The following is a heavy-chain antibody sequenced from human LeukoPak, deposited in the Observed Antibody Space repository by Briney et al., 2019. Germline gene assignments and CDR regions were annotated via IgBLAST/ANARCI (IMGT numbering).Heavy chain of an antibody. CDR1: GGTFSSYA. V-gene: IGHV1-69*04. Sequence: SVKVSCKASGGTFSSYAISWVRQAPGQGLEWMGRIIPILGIANYAQKFQGRVTITADKSTSTACMELSSLRSEDTAVYYCARTDRDGYNYWGQGTLVTVSS. CDR2: IIPILGIA. CDR3: ARTDRDGYNY. J-gene: IGHJ4*02. D-gene: IGHD5-24*01.